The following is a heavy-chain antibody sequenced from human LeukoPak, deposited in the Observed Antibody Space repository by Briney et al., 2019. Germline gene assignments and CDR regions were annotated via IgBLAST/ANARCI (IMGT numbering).Heavy chain of an antibody. Sequence: GGSLRLSCAASGFTFSSYWMHWVRQVPGKGLVWVSRINSDGRSTTYADSVKGRFTISRDNAKNTLYLQMNSRRAEDTAVYYCARVGYGGRQIDYWGQGTLVTVSS. V-gene: IGHV3-74*01. CDR1: GFTFSSYW. CDR2: INSDGRST. J-gene: IGHJ4*02. CDR3: ARVGYGGRQIDY. D-gene: IGHD4-23*01.